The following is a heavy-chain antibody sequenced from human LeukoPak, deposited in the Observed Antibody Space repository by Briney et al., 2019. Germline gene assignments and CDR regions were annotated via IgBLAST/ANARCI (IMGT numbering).Heavy chain of an antibody. D-gene: IGHD6-19*01. J-gene: IGHJ3*02. V-gene: IGHV3-30*04. CDR1: GFTFSSYA. CDR3: AREGANSGRYRDAFDI. CDR2: ISYDGSNK. Sequence: GGSLRLSCAASGFTFSSYAMHWVRQAPGKGLEWVAVISYDGSNKYYADSVKGRFTISRDNSKNTLYLQMNSLRAEDTAVYYCAREGANSGRYRDAFDIWGQGTMVTVSS.